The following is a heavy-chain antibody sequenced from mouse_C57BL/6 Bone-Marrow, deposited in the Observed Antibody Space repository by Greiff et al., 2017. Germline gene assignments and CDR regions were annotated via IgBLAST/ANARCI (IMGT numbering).Heavy chain of an antibody. V-gene: IGHV5-17*01. D-gene: IGHD2-12*01. CDR2: ISSGSSTI. CDR3: ASSLCYAAMDY. J-gene: IGHJ4*01. Sequence: EVKLMESGGGLVKPGGSLKLSCAASGFTFSDYGMHWVRQAPEKGLEWVAYISSGSSTIYYADTVKGRFTISRDNAKNTLFLQMTSLRSEDTAMYYCASSLCYAAMDYWGQGTSVTVSS. CDR1: GFTFSDYG.